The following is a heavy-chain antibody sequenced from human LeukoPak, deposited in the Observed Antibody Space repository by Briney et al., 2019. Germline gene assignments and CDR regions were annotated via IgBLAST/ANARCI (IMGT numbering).Heavy chain of an antibody. CDR3: ARDGTRGGHNPYYCFDY. CDR2: ISAYNGNT. V-gene: IGHV1-18*01. D-gene: IGHD5-24*01. Sequence: ASVKVPCKASGGTFSSYAISWVRQAPGQGLEWMGWISAYNGNTNYAQKLQGRVTMTTDTSTSTAYMELRSLRSDDTAVYYCARDGTRGGHNPYYCFDYWGQGTLVTVSS. CDR1: GGTFSSYA. J-gene: IGHJ4*02.